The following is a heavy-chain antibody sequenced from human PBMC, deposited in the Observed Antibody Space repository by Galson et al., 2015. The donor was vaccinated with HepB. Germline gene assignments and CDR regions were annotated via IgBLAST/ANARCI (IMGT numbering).Heavy chain of an antibody. D-gene: IGHD3-16*01. CDR2: ISTTGYT. CDR3: ARDRPNVWGYYSYYYMDV. CDR1: GDSINRGNYY. Sequence: LSLTCTVSGDSINRGNYYWNCIRQTAGKGLEWLGRISTTGYTKYNPSLEGRVIMSGDSSKNQLSLNLSSATAADTGIYYCARDRPNVWGYYSYYYMDVWGKGITVTISS. J-gene: IGHJ6*03. V-gene: IGHV4-61*02.